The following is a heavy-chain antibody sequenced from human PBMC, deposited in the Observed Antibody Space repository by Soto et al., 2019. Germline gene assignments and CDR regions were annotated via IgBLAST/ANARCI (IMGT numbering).Heavy chain of an antibody. Sequence: ASVKVSCKASGYTFTSYYMHWVRQAPGQGLEWMGIINPSGGSTSYAQKFQGRVTMTRDTSTSTVYMELSSLRSEDTAVYYCAWAVGATRFWFDPWGQGTLVTVSS. V-gene: IGHV1-46*01. J-gene: IGHJ5*02. CDR1: GYTFTSYY. D-gene: IGHD1-26*01. CDR2: INPSGGST. CDR3: AWAVGATRFWFDP.